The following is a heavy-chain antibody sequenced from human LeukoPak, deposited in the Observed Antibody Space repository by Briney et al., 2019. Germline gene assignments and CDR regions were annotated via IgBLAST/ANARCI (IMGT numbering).Heavy chain of an antibody. CDR1: GGSFSGYY. CDR3: AGSGVVVPAASDAFDI. V-gene: IGHV4-34*01. Sequence: SETLSLTCAVYGGSFSGYYWSWIRQPPGKGLEWIGEINHSGSTNYNPSLKSRVTISVDTSKNQFSLKLSSVTAADTAVYYCAGSGVVVPAASDAFDIWGQGTMVTVSS. CDR2: INHSGST. D-gene: IGHD2-2*01. J-gene: IGHJ3*02.